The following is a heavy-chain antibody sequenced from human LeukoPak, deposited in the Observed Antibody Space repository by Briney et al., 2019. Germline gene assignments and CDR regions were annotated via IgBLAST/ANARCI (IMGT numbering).Heavy chain of an antibody. V-gene: IGHV4-31*03. CDR3: ARDTAVPAATHYYYYGMDV. D-gene: IGHD2-2*01. Sequence: PSETLSLTCTVSGGSISSGGYYWSWIRQHPGKGLEWIGYIYYSGSTYYNPSLKSRVTISVDTSKNQFSLKLSSVTAADPAVYYCARDTAVPAATHYYYYGMDVWGQGTTVTVSS. CDR1: GGSISSGGYY. J-gene: IGHJ6*02. CDR2: IYYSGST.